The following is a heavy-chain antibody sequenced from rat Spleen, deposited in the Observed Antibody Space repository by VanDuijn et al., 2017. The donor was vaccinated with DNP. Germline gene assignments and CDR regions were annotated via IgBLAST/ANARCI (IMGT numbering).Heavy chain of an antibody. CDR1: GYSITNNFK. V-gene: IGHV3-3*01. CDR3: AIQLGVFDY. Sequence: EVQLQESGPGLVKPSQSLSLTCSVTGYSITNNFKWSWIRKFPGNKLEWMGYVTNAGSTDYNPSLKSRISITTDTSKNQFFLQVNSVGNEDTATYYCAIQLGVFDYWDQGVMVTVSS. CDR2: VTNAGST. J-gene: IGHJ2*01. D-gene: IGHD5-1*01.